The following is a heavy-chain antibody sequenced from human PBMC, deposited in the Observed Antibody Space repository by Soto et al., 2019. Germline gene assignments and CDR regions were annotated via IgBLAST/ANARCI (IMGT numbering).Heavy chain of an antibody. CDR1: GGSFSGYY. Sequence: PSETLSLTCAVYGGSFSGYYWSWIRQPPGKGLEWIGEINHSGSTNYNPSLKSRVTISVDTSKNQFSLKLSSVTAADTAVYYCARDGYDFWSGYIRRDNWFDPWGQGTLVTVSS. V-gene: IGHV4-34*01. D-gene: IGHD3-3*01. CDR3: ARDGYDFWSGYIRRDNWFDP. CDR2: INHSGST. J-gene: IGHJ5*02.